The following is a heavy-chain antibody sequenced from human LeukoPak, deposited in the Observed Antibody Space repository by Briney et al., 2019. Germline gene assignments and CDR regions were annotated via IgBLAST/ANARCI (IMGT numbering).Heavy chain of an antibody. CDR1: GFTFSSYS. CDR3: ARAVTGYSDP. CDR2: ISSSSSYI. V-gene: IGHV3-21*04. J-gene: IGHJ5*02. D-gene: IGHD6-13*01. Sequence: NPGGSLRLSCAASGFTFSSYSMNWVRQAPGKGLEWVSSISSSSSYIYYADSVKGRFTISRDNSKNTLYLQMNSLRAEGTAVYYCARAVTGYSDPWGQGTLVTVSS.